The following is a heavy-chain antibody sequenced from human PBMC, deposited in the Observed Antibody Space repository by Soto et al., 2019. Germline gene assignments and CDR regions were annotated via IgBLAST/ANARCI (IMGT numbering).Heavy chain of an antibody. CDR1: GYTFTSYG. Sequence: GASVKVSCKASGYTFTSYGISWVRQAPGQGLEWMGWIIPIFGTANYAQKFQGRVTITADESTSTAYMELSSLRSEDTAVYYCARTYCISTSCSRPHYYYYGMDVWGQGTTVTVSS. D-gene: IGHD2-2*01. V-gene: IGHV1-69*13. CDR3: ARTYCISTSCSRPHYYYYGMDV. CDR2: IIPIFGTA. J-gene: IGHJ6*02.